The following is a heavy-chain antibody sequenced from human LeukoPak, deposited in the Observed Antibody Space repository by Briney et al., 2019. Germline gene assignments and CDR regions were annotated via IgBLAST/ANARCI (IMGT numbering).Heavy chain of an antibody. J-gene: IGHJ4*02. Sequence: PGGSLRLSCVASGFTFSSYWMHWVRQAPGKGLVWVSRINIDGRSRSYADSVKGRFTISRDNAKNTLYLQMNSLRAEDTAVYYCAIDPYCGGDCSLDYWGQGTLITVSS. CDR1: GFTFSSYW. CDR2: INIDGRSR. V-gene: IGHV3-74*01. CDR3: AIDPYCGGDCSLDY. D-gene: IGHD2-21*02.